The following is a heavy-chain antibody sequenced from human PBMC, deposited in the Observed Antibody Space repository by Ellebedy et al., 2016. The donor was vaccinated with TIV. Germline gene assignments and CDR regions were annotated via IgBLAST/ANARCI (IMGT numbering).Heavy chain of an antibody. Sequence: GESLKISCVASGFTFSNYNMNWVRQSPGKGLEWMSSIRITGSDKYYAESVKGRFTISRDNAQDTLYLQMNSLKTEDTALYYCCRVEGGGFYAYWGQGTLVTVSS. V-gene: IGHV3-21*04. J-gene: IGHJ4*02. D-gene: IGHD3-22*01. CDR3: CRVEGGGFYAY. CDR2: IRITGSDK. CDR1: GFTFSNYN.